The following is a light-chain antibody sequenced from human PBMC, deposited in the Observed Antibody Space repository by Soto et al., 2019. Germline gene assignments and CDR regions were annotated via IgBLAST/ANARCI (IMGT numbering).Light chain of an antibody. CDR3: RSYAGSNNVV. J-gene: IGLJ2*01. V-gene: IGLV2-8*02. CDR1: SSDVGGYNY. Sequence: QSALTQPPSASRSPGQSVTISCTGTSSDVGGYNYVSWYQQHPGKAPKLMIYEVSKRPSGVPDRFSGSKSGNTASLTVSGLQAEDEADYYCRSYAGSNNVVFGGGTKVTVL. CDR2: EVS.